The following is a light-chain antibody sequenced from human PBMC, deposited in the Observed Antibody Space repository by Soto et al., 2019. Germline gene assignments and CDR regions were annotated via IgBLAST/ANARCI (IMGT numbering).Light chain of an antibody. Sequence: IELPQSPGTLSLSPGERATLSCRASQSVSSSYLAWYQQKPGQAPRLLIYGASSRATGIPDRVSGSGSGTDVTLTMIRLEPEDLSVYYCPQYASSPGTFSQGTKVDI. J-gene: IGKJ1*01. CDR1: QSVSSSY. CDR2: GAS. V-gene: IGKV3-20*01. CDR3: PQYASSPGT.